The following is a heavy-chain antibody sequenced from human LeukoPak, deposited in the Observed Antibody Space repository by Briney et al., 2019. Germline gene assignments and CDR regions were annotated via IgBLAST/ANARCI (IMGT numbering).Heavy chain of an antibody. J-gene: IGHJ6*03. CDR1: GGSISSYY. V-gene: IGHV4-59*01. D-gene: IGHD3-22*01. CDR3: ARERTYYYDSSGYYQVYMDV. Sequence: PSETLSLTCTVSGGSISSYYWSWIRQPPGKGLEWIGYIYYSGSTNYNPSLKSRVTISVDTSKNQFSLKLSSVTAADTAVYYCARERTYYYDSSGYYQVYMDVWGKGTTVTVSS. CDR2: IYYSGST.